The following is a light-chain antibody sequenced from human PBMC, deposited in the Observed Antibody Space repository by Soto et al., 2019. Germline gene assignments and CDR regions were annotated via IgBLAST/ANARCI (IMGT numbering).Light chain of an antibody. CDR2: DAS. CDR1: QSIGSW. CDR3: QQYNSYSGT. J-gene: IGKJ1*01. V-gene: IGKV1-5*01. Sequence: DIQMTPSPSTLSASVGDRVTITCRASQSIGSWLAWYQQKPGKAPKLLIYDASSLESGVPSRFSGSGSGTEFTLTISSLQPDDFATYYCQQYNSYSGTFGQGTKVDIK.